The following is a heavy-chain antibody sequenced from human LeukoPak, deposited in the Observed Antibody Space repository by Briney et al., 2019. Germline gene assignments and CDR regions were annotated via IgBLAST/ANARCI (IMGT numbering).Heavy chain of an antibody. D-gene: IGHD3-22*01. V-gene: IGHV4-59*01. J-gene: IGHJ6*02. Sequence: SETLSLTCTVSGGSISRNYWSWIRQPPGKGLEWIGYIYYSGSTNYNPSLKSRVTVSVDTSKNQFSLKLSSVTATDTAVYYCARAMTVPYYYYYGMDVWGQGTTVTVSS. CDR3: ARAMTVPYYYYYGMDV. CDR2: IYYSGST. CDR1: GGSISRNY.